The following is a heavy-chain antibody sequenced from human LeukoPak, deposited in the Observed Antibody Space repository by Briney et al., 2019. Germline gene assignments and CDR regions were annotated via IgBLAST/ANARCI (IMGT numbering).Heavy chain of an antibody. CDR1: GFTFSDYY. CDR2: IWYDGSNE. D-gene: IGHD1-20*01. J-gene: IGHJ4*02. CDR3: ARHNWNFDY. V-gene: IGHV3-33*08. Sequence: PGGSLRLSCAASGFTFSDYYMSWIRQAPGKGLEWVAIIWYDGSNEYYVDFVKGRFTISRDNSKNTLYLQMNSLRAEDTAVYYCARHNWNFDYWGQGTLVTVSS.